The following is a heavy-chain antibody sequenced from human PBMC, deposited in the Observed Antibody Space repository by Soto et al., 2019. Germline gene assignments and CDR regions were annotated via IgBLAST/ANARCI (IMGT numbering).Heavy chain of an antibody. CDR2: IYYSGST. Sequence: SETLSLTCTVAGGNISSSSYYWGWIRQPPGKGLEWIGSIYYSGSTYYNPSLKSRVTISVDTSKNQFSLKLSSVTAADTAVYYCARYSSSWRPYNWFDPWGQGTLVTVSS. D-gene: IGHD6-13*01. CDR1: GGNISSSSYY. CDR3: ARYSSSWRPYNWFDP. V-gene: IGHV4-39*01. J-gene: IGHJ5*02.